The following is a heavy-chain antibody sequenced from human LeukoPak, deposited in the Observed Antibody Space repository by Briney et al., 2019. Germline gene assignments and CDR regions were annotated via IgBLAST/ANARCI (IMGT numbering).Heavy chain of an antibody. CDR1: GGTFSSYA. V-gene: IGHV1-69*04. CDR2: IIPILGIA. CDR3: ARDGGLGYCSSTSCYYFDY. D-gene: IGHD2-2*01. Sequence: SVKVSCKASGGTFSSYAISWVRQAPGQGLEWMGRIIPILGIANYAQKFQGRVTITADESTSTAYMELSSLGSEDTAVYYCARDGGLGYCSSTSCYYFDYWGQGTLVTVSS. J-gene: IGHJ4*02.